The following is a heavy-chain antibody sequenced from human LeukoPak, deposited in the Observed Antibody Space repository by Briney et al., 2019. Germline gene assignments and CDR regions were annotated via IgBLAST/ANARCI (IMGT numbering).Heavy chain of an antibody. Sequence: GESLRLSCAASGFTFSNYDMHWVRQAPGKGLEWVAVLSYDRTNKYYADSVKGRFTISRDNSKSTLYLQMNSLRAEDTAVYYCAKENYFVYWGQGTLVAVFS. V-gene: IGHV3-30*18. CDR2: LSYDRTNK. D-gene: IGHD3-10*01. J-gene: IGHJ4*02. CDR3: AKENYFVY. CDR1: GFTFSNYD.